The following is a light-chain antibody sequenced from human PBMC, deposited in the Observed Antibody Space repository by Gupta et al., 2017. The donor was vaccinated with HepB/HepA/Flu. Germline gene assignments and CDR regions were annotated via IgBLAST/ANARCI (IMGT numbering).Light chain of an antibody. CDR3: CSYAGSSTSVV. V-gene: IGLV2-23*02. Sequence: QSALPQPASVSGSPGQSITISCTGTRSVVGSYNIVSWYQQHPGKAPKLMIYEVSKRPSGVSNRFSGSKSGNTASLTISGLQAEDEADYYCCSYAGSSTSVVFGGGTKLTVL. CDR2: EVS. J-gene: IGLJ2*01. CDR1: RSVVGSYNI.